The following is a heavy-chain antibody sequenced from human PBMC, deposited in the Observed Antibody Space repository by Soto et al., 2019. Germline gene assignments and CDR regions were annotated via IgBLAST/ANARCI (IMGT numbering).Heavy chain of an antibody. J-gene: IGHJ4*02. Sequence: GGHLRLSCAASGLTFPNAWVNWVRQAPGKGLEWVGRIKSKTDGGTIDYAAPVKGRFTMLRHDSRNTVYLQRDSLKTEDTAVYYCTTDRLARGYCVRSTSCSGYWGQGT. CDR3: TTDRLARGYCVRSTSCSGY. D-gene: IGHD2-2*01. CDR1: GLTFPNAW. V-gene: IGHV3-15*01. CDR2: IKSKTDGGTI.